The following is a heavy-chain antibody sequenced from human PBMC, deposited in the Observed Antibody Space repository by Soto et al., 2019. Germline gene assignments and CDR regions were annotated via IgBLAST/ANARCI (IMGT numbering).Heavy chain of an antibody. CDR2: ISYDGSNK. J-gene: IGHJ4*02. D-gene: IGHD1-20*01. CDR3: ARGGITGTISQLDY. V-gene: IGHV3-30-3*01. CDR1: GFTFSSYA. Sequence: LRLSCAASGFTFSSYAMHWVRQAPGKGLEWVAVISYDGSNKYYADSVKGRFTISRDNSKNTLYLQMNSLRAEDTAVYYCARGGITGTISQLDYWGQGTLVTVSS.